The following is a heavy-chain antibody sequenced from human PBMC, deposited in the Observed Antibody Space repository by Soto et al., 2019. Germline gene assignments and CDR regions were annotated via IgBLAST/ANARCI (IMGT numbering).Heavy chain of an antibody. CDR3: ARTAAGHCY. Sequence: PGGSLRLSCAASGFTCSSYWMSWVRQAPGKGLEWVANIKQDGSEKYYVDSVKGRFTISRDNAKNSLYLQMNSLRAEDTAVYYCARTAAGHCYWGQGTLVTVSS. V-gene: IGHV3-7*05. CDR2: IKQDGSEK. J-gene: IGHJ4*02. D-gene: IGHD6-13*01. CDR1: GFTCSSYW.